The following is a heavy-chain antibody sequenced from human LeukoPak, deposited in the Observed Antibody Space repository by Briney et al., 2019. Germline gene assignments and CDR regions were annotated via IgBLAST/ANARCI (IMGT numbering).Heavy chain of an antibody. CDR2: THYRSKWYN. Sequence: SQTLSLTCAISGDSVSSNSAAWNWIRQSPSRGLEWLGRTHYRSKWYNDYAVSVKSRITINPDTSKNQFSLQLNSVTPEDTAVYYCAREGIQLWLLHYFDYWGQGTLVTVSS. CDR1: GDSVSSNSAA. V-gene: IGHV6-1*01. CDR3: AREGIQLWLLHYFDY. J-gene: IGHJ4*02. D-gene: IGHD5-18*01.